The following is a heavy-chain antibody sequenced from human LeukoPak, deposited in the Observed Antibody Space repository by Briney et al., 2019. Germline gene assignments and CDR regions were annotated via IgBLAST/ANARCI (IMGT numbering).Heavy chain of an antibody. CDR3: ARGSTTGTTSSCNY. V-gene: IGHV1-18*01. J-gene: IGHJ4*02. CDR1: GYTFTSYG. CDR2: ISAYNGNA. Sequence: ASVKVSCKASGYTFTSYGISWVRQAPGQGLEWMGWISAYNGNANYAQKLQGRVTMTTDTSTSTAYMELRSLRSDDTAVYYCARGSTTGTTSSCNYWGQGTLVTVSS. D-gene: IGHD1-1*01.